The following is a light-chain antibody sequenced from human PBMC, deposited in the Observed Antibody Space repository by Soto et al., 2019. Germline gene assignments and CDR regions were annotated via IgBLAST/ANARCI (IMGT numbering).Light chain of an antibody. Sequence: DIQMTQSPSSLSASVGDRVTITCRASQGISNYLAWYQQKPGKVPKLLIYAASTLHSGVPSRFSGSGSGTDFNLTISSLQPEDVATYYCQKYNSAPRTFGQGTKVEIK. CDR3: QKYNSAPRT. CDR2: AAS. J-gene: IGKJ1*01. V-gene: IGKV1-27*01. CDR1: QGISNY.